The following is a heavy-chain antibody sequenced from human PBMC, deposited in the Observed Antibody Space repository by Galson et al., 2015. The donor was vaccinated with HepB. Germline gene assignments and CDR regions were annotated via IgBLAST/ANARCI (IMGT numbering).Heavy chain of an antibody. CDR2: ISSSSSYI. Sequence: SLRLSCAASGFTFSSYSMNWVRQAPGKGLEWVSSISSSSSYIYYADSVKGRFTISRDNAKNSLYLQMNSLRAEDTAVYYCARAGVGMTTVTAGHWFHPWCQGTLVTVSS. V-gene: IGHV3-21*01. D-gene: IGHD4-17*01. CDR1: GFTFSSYS. J-gene: IGHJ5*02. CDR3: ARAGVGMTTVTAGHWFHP.